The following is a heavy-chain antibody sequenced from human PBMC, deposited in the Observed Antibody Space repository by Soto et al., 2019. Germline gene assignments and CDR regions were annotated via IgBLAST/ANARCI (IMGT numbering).Heavy chain of an antibody. D-gene: IGHD6-19*01. J-gene: IGHJ4*02. V-gene: IGHV3-48*01. Sequence: EVQLVETGGGLVQPGGSLRLSCAASGFTFSSYSMNWVRQAPGKGLEWVSYISSSSSTIYYAVSVKGRFTISRDNAKNSLYLQMNSLRAEDTAVYSCAGGGSGWYLTVYWGQGTLVTVSS. CDR3: AGGGSGWYLTVY. CDR2: ISSSSSTI. CDR1: GFTFSSYS.